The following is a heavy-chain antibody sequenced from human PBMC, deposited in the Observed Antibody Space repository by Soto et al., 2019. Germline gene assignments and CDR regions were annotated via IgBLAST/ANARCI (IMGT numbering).Heavy chain of an antibody. CDR3: AKDPYSYDYVWGSYRYTPY. D-gene: IGHD3-16*02. CDR1: GFTFSSYA. CDR2: ISGSGGST. V-gene: IGHV3-23*01. J-gene: IGHJ4*02. Sequence: VGSLRLSCAASGFTFSSYAMSWVRQAPGKGLEWVSAISGSGGSTYYADSVKGRFTISRDNPKNTLYLQMNSLRAEDTAVYYCAKDPYSYDYVWGSYRYTPYWGQGTLVTVSS.